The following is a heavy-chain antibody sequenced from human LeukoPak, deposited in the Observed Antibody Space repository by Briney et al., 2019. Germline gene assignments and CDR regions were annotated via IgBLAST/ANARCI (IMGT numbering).Heavy chain of an antibody. CDR2: ISSRSSYI. D-gene: IGHD3-3*01. J-gene: IGHJ4*02. CDR1: GFTFSSYI. Sequence: GGSLRLSCAASGFTFSSYIMKWVRQAPGKGLEWVSSISSRSSYIFYADSVKGRFTISGDNAKKSLYLQMNSLRAEDTAVYYCASGVNYFDYWGRGTLVTVSS. CDR3: ASGVNYFDY. V-gene: IGHV3-21*01.